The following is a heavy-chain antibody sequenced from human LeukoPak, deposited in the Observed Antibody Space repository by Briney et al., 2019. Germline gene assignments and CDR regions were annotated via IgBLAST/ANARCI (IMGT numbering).Heavy chain of an antibody. CDR2: ISGSGGST. J-gene: IGHJ4*02. V-gene: IGHV3-23*01. D-gene: IGHD3-10*01. CDR3: ASASGSYYNRPFDY. CDR1: GFTFSSYG. Sequence: PGGTLRLSCAASGFTFSSYGMSWVRQAPGKGLEWVSAISGSGGSTYYADSVKGRFTISRDNSKNTLYLQMNSLRAEDTAVYYCASASGSYYNRPFDYWDQGTLVTVSS.